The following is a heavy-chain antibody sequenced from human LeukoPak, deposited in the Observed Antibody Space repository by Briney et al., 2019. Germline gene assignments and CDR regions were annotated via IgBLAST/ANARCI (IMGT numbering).Heavy chain of an antibody. Sequence: GRSLRLSCAASGFTFSSYAMHWVRQAPGKGLEWVAVTSYDGSNKYYADSVKGRFTISRDNSKNTLYLQMNSLRAEDTAVYYCARDKIEWSYYHYGMDVWGQGTTVTVS. CDR2: TSYDGSNK. CDR3: ARDKIEWSYYHYGMDV. V-gene: IGHV3-30-3*01. J-gene: IGHJ6*02. D-gene: IGHD3-10*01. CDR1: GFTFSSYA.